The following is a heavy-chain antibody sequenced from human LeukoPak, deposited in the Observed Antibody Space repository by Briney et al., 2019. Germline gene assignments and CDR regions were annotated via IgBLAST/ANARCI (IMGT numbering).Heavy chain of an antibody. D-gene: IGHD3-22*01. CDR1: GFTFSDYY. CDR3: ARDMGAYYYDSSGYYQLDY. Sequence: GGSLRLSCAASGFTFSDYYMSWIRQAPGKGLEWVSYISSSGSTIYYADSVKGRFTISRDNAKNSLYLQMTSLRAEDTAVYYCARDMGAYYYDSSGYYQLDYWGQGTLVTVSS. V-gene: IGHV3-11*04. CDR2: ISSSGSTI. J-gene: IGHJ4*02.